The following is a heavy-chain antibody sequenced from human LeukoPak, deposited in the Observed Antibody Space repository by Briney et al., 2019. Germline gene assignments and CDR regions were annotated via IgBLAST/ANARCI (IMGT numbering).Heavy chain of an antibody. V-gene: IGHV3-53*01. CDR2: TYTGGNS. D-gene: IGHD3-22*01. CDR1: GFTFNNYA. J-gene: IGHJ3*02. CDR3: ARGGRGSAAVVAPRSFDI. Sequence: GGSLRLSCAASGFTFNNYAMNWVRQAPGKGLGWVSVTYTGGNSYYADSVKGRFIISRDISKNTLYLQMNSLRAEDSALYYCARGGRGSAAVVAPRSFDIWGQGTMVTVSS.